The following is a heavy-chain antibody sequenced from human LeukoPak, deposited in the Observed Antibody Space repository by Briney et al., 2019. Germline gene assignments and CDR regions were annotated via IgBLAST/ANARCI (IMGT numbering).Heavy chain of an antibody. V-gene: IGHV2-70*01. Sequence: TLSLTCSVSGDPISSTTYYWGWIRQPPGKALEWLALIDWDDDKYYSTSLKTRLTISKDTSKNQVVLTMTNMDPVDTATYYCARFTIRDAFDIWGQGTMVTVSS. D-gene: IGHD3-3*01. J-gene: IGHJ3*02. CDR1: GDPISSTTYY. CDR3: ARFTIRDAFDI. CDR2: IDWDDDK.